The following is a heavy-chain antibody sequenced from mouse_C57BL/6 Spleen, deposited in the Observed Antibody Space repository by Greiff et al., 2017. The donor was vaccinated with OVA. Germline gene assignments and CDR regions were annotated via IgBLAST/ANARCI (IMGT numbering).Heavy chain of an antibody. J-gene: IGHJ2*01. CDR2: LDPSDSYT. CDR3: ARTGSSYVYFDY. Sequence: QVQLKQPGAELVMPGASVKLSCKASGYTFTSYWMHWVKQRPGQGLEWIGELDPSDSYTNYNQKFKGKSTLTVDKSSSTAYMQLSSLTSEDSAVYYCARTGSSYVYFDYWGQGTTLTVSS. D-gene: IGHD1-1*01. CDR1: GYTFTSYW. V-gene: IGHV1-69*01.